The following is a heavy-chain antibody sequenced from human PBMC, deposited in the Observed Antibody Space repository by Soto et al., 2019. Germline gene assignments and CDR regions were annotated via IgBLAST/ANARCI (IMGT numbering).Heavy chain of an antibody. CDR3: AGATGRY. J-gene: IGHJ4*02. Sequence: EVQLVETGGGLIQPGGSLRLSCTASGFTVSSNYMTWVRQAPGKGLEWVSVIYSGGNTYYADSVKGRFTSSRDKPKNTLYLQMNSLRAEDTAVYYCAGATGRYWGQGTLVTVSS. V-gene: IGHV3-53*02. D-gene: IGHD1-1*01. CDR1: GFTVSSNY. CDR2: IYSGGNT.